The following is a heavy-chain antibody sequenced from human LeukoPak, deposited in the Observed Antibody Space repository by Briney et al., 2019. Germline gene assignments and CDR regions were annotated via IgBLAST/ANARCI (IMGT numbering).Heavy chain of an antibody. CDR1: GYTFTSYA. V-gene: IGHV1-3*03. CDR3: AKEKATGEMTHFDY. Sequence: GASVKVSCKASGYTFTSYAMHWVRQAPGQRLEWMGWINAGNGDTKYSQEFQGRITITRDTSASTAYMELSSLRSEDTAVYYCAKEKATGEMTHFDYWGQGTLVTVSS. D-gene: IGHD1-26*01. J-gene: IGHJ4*02. CDR2: INAGNGDT.